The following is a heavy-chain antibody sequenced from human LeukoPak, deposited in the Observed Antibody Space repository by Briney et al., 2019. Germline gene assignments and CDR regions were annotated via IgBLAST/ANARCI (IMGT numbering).Heavy chain of an antibody. D-gene: IGHD6-6*01. V-gene: IGHV1-46*01. CDR2: INPSGGGT. CDR3: ARVFSEQLALDY. CDR1: GYTFTSYY. Sequence: ASVKVSCKASGYTFTSYYIHWVRRAPGQGLEWMGIINPSGGGTGYAQKFQGRVTMTRDMSTSTVCMELSSLRSEDTAVYYCARVFSEQLALDYWGQGTLVTVSS. J-gene: IGHJ4*02.